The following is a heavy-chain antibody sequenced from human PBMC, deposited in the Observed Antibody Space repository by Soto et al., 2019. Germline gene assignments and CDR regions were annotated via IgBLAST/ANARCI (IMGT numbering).Heavy chain of an antibody. CDR2: LSGSGAST. CDR3: AKEEAGYYGSGSYNYYGMDV. J-gene: IGHJ6*02. Sequence: GGSLRLSFAASGFTFRSYAISWVRQAPGKXLEWVSALSGSGASTYYAESVKGRFTISRDNSKNTLYLQMNSLRAEDTAVYYCAKEEAGYYGSGSYNYYGMDVWGQGTTVTVSS. D-gene: IGHD3-10*01. V-gene: IGHV3-23*01. CDR1: GFTFRSYA.